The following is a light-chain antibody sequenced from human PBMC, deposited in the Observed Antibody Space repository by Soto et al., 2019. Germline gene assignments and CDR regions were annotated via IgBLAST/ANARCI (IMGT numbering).Light chain of an antibody. Sequence: QSALTQPASVSGSPGXSITISCTGTSSDIGSFTFVSWYQQHPGKVPKLMIFDVNRRPSGVSDRFSGSKSGNTASLTISGLQAEDEGDYYCSSYTSSSTHVFGSGTKLTVL. V-gene: IGLV2-14*03. CDR1: SSDIGSFTF. CDR3: SSYTSSSTHV. CDR2: DVN. J-gene: IGLJ1*01.